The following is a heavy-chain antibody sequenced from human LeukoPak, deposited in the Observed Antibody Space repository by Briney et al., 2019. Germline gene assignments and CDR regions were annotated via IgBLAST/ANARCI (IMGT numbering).Heavy chain of an antibody. CDR3: ARDLRVVRHSNWFDP. D-gene: IGHD3-10*01. CDR2: IYTSGST. J-gene: IGHJ5*02. Sequence: SETLSLTCTVSGGSISSYYWSWIRQPAGKGLGWIGRIYTSGSTNYNPSLKSRVTMSVDTSKNQFSLKLSSVTAADTAVYYCARDLRVVRHSNWFDPWGQGTLVTVSS. V-gene: IGHV4-4*07. CDR1: GGSISSYY.